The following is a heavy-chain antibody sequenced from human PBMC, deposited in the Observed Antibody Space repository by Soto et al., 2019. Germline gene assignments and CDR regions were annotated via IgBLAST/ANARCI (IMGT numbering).Heavy chain of an antibody. CDR3: AKRFAPSGSGWDS. Sequence: GGSLRLSCAASGFPFSSYAMTWVRQAPGKGLEWVSTIAISGITTFYADSVRGRFTTSRDNPGNTLYLQMNNLGVEDTGIYYCAKRFAPSGSGWDSWGQGTLLTVSS. CDR1: GFPFSSYA. J-gene: IGHJ4*02. D-gene: IGHD6-19*01. CDR2: IAISGITT. V-gene: IGHV3-23*01.